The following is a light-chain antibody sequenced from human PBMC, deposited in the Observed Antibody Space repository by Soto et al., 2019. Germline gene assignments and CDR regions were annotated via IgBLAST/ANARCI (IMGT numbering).Light chain of an antibody. J-gene: IGKJ1*01. CDR2: DAS. CDR3: QQYNSYWT. CDR1: QSISSW. Sequence: DIQMTQSPSTLSASVGDRVTITCRASQSISSWLAWYQQKPGKAPKLLIYDASSLESGVPSRFSGSGSGTEFXLXISXLXXDDFATYYCQQYNSYWTFGQGTKVEIK. V-gene: IGKV1-5*01.